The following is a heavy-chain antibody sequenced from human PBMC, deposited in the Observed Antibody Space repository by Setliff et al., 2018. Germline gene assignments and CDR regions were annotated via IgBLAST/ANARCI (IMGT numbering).Heavy chain of an antibody. J-gene: IGHJ3*02. V-gene: IGHV4-38-2*01. CDR2: IYYSGST. CDR1: GYSISSGHF. Sequence: KPSETLSLTCGVSGYSISSGHFWGWIRQPPGKGLEWIGSIYYSGSTHYNPSLMNRVTISIDTSKNQFSLKLSSMTAADTAVYHCARQGVGVENNLRGAFDIWGQGTTVTVSS. CDR3: ARQGVGVENNLRGAFDI. D-gene: IGHD3-10*01.